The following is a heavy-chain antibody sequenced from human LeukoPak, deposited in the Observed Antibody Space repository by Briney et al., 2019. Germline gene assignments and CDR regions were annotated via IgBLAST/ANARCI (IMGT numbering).Heavy chain of an antibody. V-gene: IGHV1-8*01. D-gene: IGHD2-15*01. J-gene: IGHJ3*02. CDR2: MNPNSGNT. CDR3: ARGRWDIVVVVAATGAFDI. Sequence: PSVRVSCKASGYTFTSYDINWVRQATGQGLEWMGWMNPNSGNTGYAQKFQGRVTMTRNTSISTAYMELSSLRSEDTAVYYCARGRWDIVVVVAATGAFDIWGQGTMVTVSS. CDR1: GYTFTSYD.